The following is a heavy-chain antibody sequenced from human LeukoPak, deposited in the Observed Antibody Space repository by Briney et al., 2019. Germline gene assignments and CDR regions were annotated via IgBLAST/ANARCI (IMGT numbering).Heavy chain of an antibody. Sequence: GGSLRLSCAASGFTFSSNYMNWVRQAPGKGLEWVSVIYNGVSIHYADSVKGRFTISSDNSKNTVYLQMNSLRAEDTAVYYCILTTVTTSVEYWGQGTLVTVSS. V-gene: IGHV3-53*01. CDR3: ILTTVTTSVEY. D-gene: IGHD4-17*01. CDR2: IYNGVSI. CDR1: GFTFSSNY. J-gene: IGHJ4*02.